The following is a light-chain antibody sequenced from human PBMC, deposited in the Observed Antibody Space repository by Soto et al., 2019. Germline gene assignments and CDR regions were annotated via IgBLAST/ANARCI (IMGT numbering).Light chain of an antibody. CDR1: QSIGSY. Sequence: DIQLTQSPSYLSASVCDRVTITCRASQSIGSYLNWYQQKPGKAPNLLIHGGSILQSGVPPRFSGGGGGTDFTLTISSLQPEDFASYYCQQIYTIPLAVGGGTKVDIK. CDR2: GGS. J-gene: IGKJ4*01. V-gene: IGKV1-39*01. CDR3: QQIYTIPLA.